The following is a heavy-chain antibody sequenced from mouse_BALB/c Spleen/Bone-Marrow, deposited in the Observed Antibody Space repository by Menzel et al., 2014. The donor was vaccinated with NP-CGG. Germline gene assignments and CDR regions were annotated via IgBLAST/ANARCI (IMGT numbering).Heavy chain of an antibody. CDR2: IYPGDGDT. CDR3: AQGGISVDY. Sequence: VQRVESGAELVRPGSSVKISCESSGYVFSTYWINWVKQRPGQGLEWIGQIYPGDGDTDYNGKFKDKATLTADKSSNTAYMQLSSLTSEDSAVYFCAQGGISVDYWGQGTTLTVSS. V-gene: IGHV1-80*01. CDR1: GYVFSTYW. J-gene: IGHJ2*01.